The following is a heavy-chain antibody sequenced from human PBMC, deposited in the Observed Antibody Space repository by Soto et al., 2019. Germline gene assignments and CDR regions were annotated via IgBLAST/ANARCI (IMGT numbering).Heavy chain of an antibody. J-gene: IGHJ4*02. CDR2: IVPLFGTP. V-gene: IGHV1-69*01. Sequence: QVHLVQSGAEVKKPGSSVKVSCKTSGGTFSDLAFSWVRQAPRQGLEWVGGIVPLFGTPDYAQKFQGRVTMNADESSNPVYMELRSLRSDDTAVYYCARERVAEMATGGYFDNWGQGTLVTVSS. D-gene: IGHD5-12*01. CDR1: GGTFSDLA. CDR3: ARERVAEMATGGYFDN.